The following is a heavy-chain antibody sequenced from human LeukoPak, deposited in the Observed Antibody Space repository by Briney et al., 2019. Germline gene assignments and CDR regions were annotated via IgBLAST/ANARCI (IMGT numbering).Heavy chain of an antibody. Sequence: SETLSLTCTVSGGSISSSSYYWGWIRQPPGKGLEWIGSIYYSGSTYYNPSLKSRVTIFVDTSKNQFSLKLSSVTAADTAVYYCARAVTTSFGWFDPWGQGTLVTVSS. CDR3: ARAVTTSFGWFDP. CDR2: IYYSGST. CDR1: GGSISSSSYY. V-gene: IGHV4-39*01. J-gene: IGHJ5*02. D-gene: IGHD4-17*01.